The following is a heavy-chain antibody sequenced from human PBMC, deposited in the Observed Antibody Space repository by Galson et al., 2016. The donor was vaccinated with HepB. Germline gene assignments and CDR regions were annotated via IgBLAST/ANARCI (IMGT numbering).Heavy chain of an antibody. V-gene: IGHV4-31*03. CDR2: IYYSGST. Sequence: LSLTCTVSGGSIRSGGYYWSWIRQYPGKGLEWIGCIYYSGSTYYNPSLKSRVTISLDTSNHQFSLKLSSVTAADTAVYYCARANYYGSGSYMGSWVDPWGQGTLVTVSS. J-gene: IGHJ5*02. D-gene: IGHD3-10*01. CDR3: ARANYYGSGSYMGSWVDP. CDR1: GGSIRSGGYY.